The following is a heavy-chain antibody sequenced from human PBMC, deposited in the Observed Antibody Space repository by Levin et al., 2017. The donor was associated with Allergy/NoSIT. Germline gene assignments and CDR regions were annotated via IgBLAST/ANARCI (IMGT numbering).Heavy chain of an antibody. CDR2: ISAYNGNT. D-gene: IGHD1-26*01. Sequence: GESLKISCKTSGYTFGAFGITWVRQAPGQGPEWMGWISAYNGNTKYAQKFQGRVTMTTDTLTRTVYMELRRLTSDDTAVYYCARDLGMGSSPQDYWGQGTLVTVS. CDR3: ARDLGMGSSPQDY. CDR1: GYTFGAFG. J-gene: IGHJ4*02. V-gene: IGHV1-18*01.